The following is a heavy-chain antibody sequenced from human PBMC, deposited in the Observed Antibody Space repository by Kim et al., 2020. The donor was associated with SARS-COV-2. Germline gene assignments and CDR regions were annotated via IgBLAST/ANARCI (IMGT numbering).Heavy chain of an antibody. J-gene: IGHJ4*02. D-gene: IGHD5-12*01. V-gene: IGHV3-66*01. CDR3: ARGSPTNSFDY. CDR2: T. Sequence: TKYADSVKGRFTISRDNSKNTLYLQMNSLRAEDTAVYYCARGSPTNSFDYWGQGTLVTVSS.